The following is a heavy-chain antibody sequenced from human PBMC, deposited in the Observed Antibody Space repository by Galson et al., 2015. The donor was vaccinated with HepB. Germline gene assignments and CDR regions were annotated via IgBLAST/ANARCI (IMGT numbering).Heavy chain of an antibody. CDR2: INPSGGST. CDR1: GYTFTSYY. D-gene: IGHD3-3*01. J-gene: IGHJ4*02. Sequence: SVKVSCKASGYTFTSYYMHWVRQAPGQGLEWMGIINPSGGSTSYAQKFQGRVTMTRDTSTSTVYMELSSLRSEDTAVYYCARDSPPLWYDFWSGYYSAGPTPHHYFDYWGQGTLVTVSS. V-gene: IGHV1-46*01. CDR3: ARDSPPLWYDFWSGYYSAGPTPHHYFDY.